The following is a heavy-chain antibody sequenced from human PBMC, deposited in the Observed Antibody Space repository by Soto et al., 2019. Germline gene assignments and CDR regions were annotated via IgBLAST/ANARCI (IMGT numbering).Heavy chain of an antibody. CDR3: ARVPAEIPPIPHADY. CDR2: IYPGDSDT. J-gene: IGHJ4*02. CDR1: GFKFSTYW. Sequence: GESLKISCKASGFKFSTYWIAWVRQMPGKGLEWMGIIYPGDSDTRYSPSFQGQVTISADKSISTAYLQWSSLKASDTAMYYCARVPAEIPPIPHADYWGQGTLVTVSS. V-gene: IGHV5-51*01. D-gene: IGHD2-2*01.